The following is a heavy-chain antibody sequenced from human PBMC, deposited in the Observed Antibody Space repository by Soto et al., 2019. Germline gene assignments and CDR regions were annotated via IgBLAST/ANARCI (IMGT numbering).Heavy chain of an antibody. Sequence: QLVQSGSELKKPGSSVKVSCQASGGTFSGYVVTWVRQAPGQGLEWMGEFVPLFGTTKYARTFPGRLTITAEESTSTAYMELRSLKTEDTAVYYWATHALRVPSPPYFDYWGQGTLVTVSS. CDR1: GGTFSGYV. CDR2: FVPLFGTT. J-gene: IGHJ4*02. V-gene: IGHV1-69*01. CDR3: ATHALRVPSPPYFDY.